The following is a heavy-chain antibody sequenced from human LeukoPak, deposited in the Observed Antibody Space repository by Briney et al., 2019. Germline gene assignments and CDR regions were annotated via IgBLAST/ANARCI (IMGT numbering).Heavy chain of an antibody. CDR3: VKDYSTVPAAANPLFDY. V-gene: IGHV3-23*01. D-gene: IGHD2-2*01. J-gene: IGHJ4*02. CDR2: ITGSGDTT. Sequence: EGSLRLSCAASGFTFSSYAVTWVRQAPGKGLEWVSGITGSGDTTFYADSVKGRFTISRDNSKNTLYLQMHSLRAEDTAVYYCVKDYSTVPAAANPLFDYWGQGTLVTVSS. CDR1: GFTFSSYA.